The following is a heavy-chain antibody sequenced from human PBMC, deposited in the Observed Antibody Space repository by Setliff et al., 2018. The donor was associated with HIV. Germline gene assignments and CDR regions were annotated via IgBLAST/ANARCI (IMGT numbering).Heavy chain of an antibody. V-gene: IGHV4-59*11. CDR2: VYNSGGT. D-gene: IGHD3-10*01. Sequence: SETLSLTCTVSGGSISSQYWSWIRQTPGKGLESIGYVYNSGGTNYNPSLKSRFTISRDNAKNSLYLQMNSLRVEDTAVYYCARDAITLIRGITAFDYWGQGTLVTVSS. CDR3: ARDAITLIRGITAFDY. J-gene: IGHJ4*02. CDR1: GGSISSQY.